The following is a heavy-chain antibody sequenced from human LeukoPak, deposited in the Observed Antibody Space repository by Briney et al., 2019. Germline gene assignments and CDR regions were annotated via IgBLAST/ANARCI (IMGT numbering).Heavy chain of an antibody. CDR3: ASRHCSGGGCYFAGADPFDY. V-gene: IGHV3-53*01. D-gene: IGHD2-15*01. CDR2: IYSGGNI. J-gene: IGHJ4*02. CDR1: GFTVSSTY. Sequence: GGSLRLSCAASGFTVSSTYMSWVRQAPGKGLEWVSVIYSGGNIYYIDSVKGRFTISRDTSKNTLCLQMNSLRAEDTAVYYCASRHCSGGGCYFAGADPFDYWGQGTLVTVSS.